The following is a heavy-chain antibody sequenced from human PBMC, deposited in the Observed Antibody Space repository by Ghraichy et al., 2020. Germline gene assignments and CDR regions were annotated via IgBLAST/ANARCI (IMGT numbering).Heavy chain of an antibody. CDR2: IYYSGST. V-gene: IGHV4-39*01. J-gene: IGHJ4*02. CDR3: ARQVGGITIFGVVSPFDY. CDR1: GGSISSSSYY. Sequence: SETLSLTCTVSGGSISSSSYYWGWIRQPPGKGLEWIGSIYYSGSTYYNPSLKSRVTISVDTSKNQFSLKLSSVTAADTAVYYCARQVGGITIFGVVSPFDYWGQGTLVTVSS. D-gene: IGHD3-3*01.